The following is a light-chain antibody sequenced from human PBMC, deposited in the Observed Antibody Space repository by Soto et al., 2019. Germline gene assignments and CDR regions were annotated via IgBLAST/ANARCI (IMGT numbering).Light chain of an antibody. CDR1: QSVSSY. CDR2: DAS. V-gene: IGKV3-11*01. Sequence: EVVLTQSPAILSLSPGERATLSCRASQSVSSYLAWYHQKPGQPPRLLIYDASNRATGIPARFSGSGSGTDFTLTISSLEPEDFAVYFCQQRGNWPPTFGPGTKVDI. J-gene: IGKJ3*01. CDR3: QQRGNWPPT.